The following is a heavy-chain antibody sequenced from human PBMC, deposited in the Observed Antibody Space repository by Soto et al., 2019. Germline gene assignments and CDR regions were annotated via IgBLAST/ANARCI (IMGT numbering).Heavy chain of an antibody. Sequence: ASVKVSCKASGYTFTSYYMHWVRQAPGQGLEWMGVINPTGGMTTFAQKFQGRVTMTRDTSTSFVYMELSSLRFEDTAMYYCARDISTAGPWGQGTLVTVSS. D-gene: IGHD2-21*02. CDR2: INPTGGMT. V-gene: IGHV1-46*03. CDR1: GYTFTSYY. CDR3: ARDISTAGP. J-gene: IGHJ5*02.